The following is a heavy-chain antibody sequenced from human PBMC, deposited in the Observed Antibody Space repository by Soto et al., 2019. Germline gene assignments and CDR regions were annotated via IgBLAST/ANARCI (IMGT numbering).Heavy chain of an antibody. CDR1: GFTFSSYG. Sequence: QVQLVESGGGVVQPGRSLRLSCAASGFTFSSYGRHWVRQATGKGREWVAVISYDGSNKYYADSVKGRFTISRDNSKNTLYLQMNSLRAEDTAVYYCAKLSTDSGSYRDAFDIWGQGTMVTVSS. V-gene: IGHV3-30*18. CDR2: ISYDGSNK. CDR3: AKLSTDSGSYRDAFDI. J-gene: IGHJ3*02. D-gene: IGHD1-26*01.